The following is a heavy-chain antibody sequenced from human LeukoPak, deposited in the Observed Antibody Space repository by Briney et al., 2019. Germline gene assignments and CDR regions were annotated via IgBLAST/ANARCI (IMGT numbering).Heavy chain of an antibody. J-gene: IGHJ5*02. V-gene: IGHV1-8*01. CDR1: GYTFTNHD. CDR3: ARGKLAYCGGDCYSNWFDP. Sequence: GASVKVSCKASGYTFTNHDINWVRQASGQGLEWMGWMNPKSGNTGYLQKFQGRVTMTRDTSMSTAFMELSRLTSEDTAVYYCARGKLAYCGGDCYSNWFDPWGQGTLVTVSS. D-gene: IGHD2-21*01. CDR2: MNPKSGNT.